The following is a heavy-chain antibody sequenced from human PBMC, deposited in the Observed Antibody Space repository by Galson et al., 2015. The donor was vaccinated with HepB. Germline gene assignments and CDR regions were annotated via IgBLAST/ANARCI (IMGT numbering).Heavy chain of an antibody. CDR3: AKARYSYGYDPLANDY. J-gene: IGHJ4*02. D-gene: IGHD5-18*01. CDR2: ISYDGSNK. CDR1: GFTFSSYG. Sequence: SLRLSCAASGFTFSSYGMHWVRQAPGKGLEWVAVISYDGSNKYYADSVKGRFTISRDNSKNTLYLQMNSLRAEDTAVYYCAKARYSYGYDPLANDYWGQGTLVTVSS. V-gene: IGHV3-30*18.